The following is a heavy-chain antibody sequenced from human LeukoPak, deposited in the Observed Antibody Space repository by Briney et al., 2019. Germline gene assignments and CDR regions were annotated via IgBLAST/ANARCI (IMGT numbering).Heavy chain of an antibody. CDR1: GGSISSSSYY. J-gene: IGHJ5*02. CDR3: ARHVSGSCHWFDP. CDR2: IYYSGST. D-gene: IGHD1-26*01. Sequence: TSSEALSLTCTVSGGSISSSSYYWGWIRQPPGKGLEWIGSIYYSGSTYYNPSLKSRVTISVDTSKNQFSLKLSSVTAADTAVYYCARHVSGSCHWFDPWGQGTLVTVSS. V-gene: IGHV4-39*01.